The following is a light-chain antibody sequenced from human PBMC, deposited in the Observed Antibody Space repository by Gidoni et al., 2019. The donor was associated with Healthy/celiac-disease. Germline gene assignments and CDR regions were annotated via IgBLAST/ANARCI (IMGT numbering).Light chain of an antibody. Sequence: DVVMNQSPLSLPVTLGQPASIACRSSKRLVYSDGNTYFNWFQQRPGQSRRRLLYHVANRDSGVPDRFSGSGSGTDFTLKISRVESEDVGVYYCMQGTHWPYTFGQGTKLEIK. CDR2: HVA. J-gene: IGKJ2*01. CDR1: KRLVYSDGNTY. V-gene: IGKV2-30*01. CDR3: MQGTHWPYT.